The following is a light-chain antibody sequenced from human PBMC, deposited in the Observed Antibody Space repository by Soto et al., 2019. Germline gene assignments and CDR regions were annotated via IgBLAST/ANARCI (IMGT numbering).Light chain of an antibody. V-gene: IGLV2-14*01. J-gene: IGLJ1*01. CDR1: SSDLGIYNY. Sequence: QSVLTQPASVSGSPGQSIAISCSGSSSDLGIYNYVSWYQQHPGKVPKPIIFEATNRPSGVSNRFSGSKSGNTASLTISGLQAEDEADYYCSSYTTSSTRVFGTGTKVTVL. CDR2: EAT. CDR3: SSYTTSSTRV.